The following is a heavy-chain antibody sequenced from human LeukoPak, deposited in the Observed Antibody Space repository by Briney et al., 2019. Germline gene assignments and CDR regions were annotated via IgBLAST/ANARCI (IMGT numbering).Heavy chain of an antibody. Sequence: GGSLRLSCAASGFTFSSYAMSWVRQAPGKGLEWVSAISGSGGSTYYADSVKGRFTISRDNSKTSLYLQMNSLRAEDTAVYYCAKDLVLRFLEWLPNNWFDPWGQGTLVTVSS. V-gene: IGHV3-23*01. D-gene: IGHD3-3*01. CDR3: AKDLVLRFLEWLPNNWFDP. J-gene: IGHJ5*02. CDR2: ISGSGGST. CDR1: GFTFSSYA.